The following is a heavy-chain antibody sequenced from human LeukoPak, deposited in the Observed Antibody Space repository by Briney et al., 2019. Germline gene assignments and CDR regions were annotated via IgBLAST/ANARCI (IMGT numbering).Heavy chain of an antibody. CDR2: IWYDGSNK. D-gene: IGHD5-12*01. V-gene: IGHV3-33*01. CDR3: VRDPYEAY. Sequence: GRSLILSCAASGFTFSSYGMHWVRQAPGKGLEWVAVIWYDGSNKNYADSVKGRFTISRDNSKNTVYLQMNSLRAEDTAVYYCVRDPYEAYWGQGTLVTVSS. CDR1: GFTFSSYG. J-gene: IGHJ4*02.